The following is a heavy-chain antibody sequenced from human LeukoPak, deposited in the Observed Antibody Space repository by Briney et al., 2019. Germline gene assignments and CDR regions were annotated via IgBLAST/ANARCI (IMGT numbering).Heavy chain of an antibody. J-gene: IGHJ6*03. V-gene: IGHV1-2*02. CDR2: INPNSGGT. CDR3: ARDVDSSGYYFHYYYYMDV. Sequence: GASVKVSCKASGYTFTSYDINWVRQAPGQGLEWMGWINPNSGGTNYAQKFQGRVTMTRDTSISTAYMELSRLRSDDTAVYYCARDVDSSGYYFHYYYYMDVWGKGTTVTVSS. D-gene: IGHD3-22*01. CDR1: GYTFTSYD.